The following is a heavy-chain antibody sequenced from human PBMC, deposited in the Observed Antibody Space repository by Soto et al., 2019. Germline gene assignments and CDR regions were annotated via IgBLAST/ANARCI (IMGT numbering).Heavy chain of an antibody. CDR2: IIPIFGTA. D-gene: IGHD2-15*01. J-gene: IGHJ4*02. CDR3: ARDGGRHSGGIDY. Sequence: QVQLVQSGAEVKKPGSSVKVSCKASGGTFSSYSINWVRQAPGQGLEWMGEIIPIFGTANYAQKFQGRVKITADASTSTAYMELSSLRSEDTAVYYCARDGGRHSGGIDYWGQGTLVTVSS. CDR1: GGTFSSYS. V-gene: IGHV1-69*01.